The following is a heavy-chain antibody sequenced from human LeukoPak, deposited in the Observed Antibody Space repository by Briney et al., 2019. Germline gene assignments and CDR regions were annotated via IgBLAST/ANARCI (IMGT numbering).Heavy chain of an antibody. CDR2: IYSGGYT. CDR1: GFTVSNNY. CDR3: ARGRDSGYDYRFDP. Sequence: GGSLRLSCAASGFTVSNNYMSWVRQAPGKGLEWVSVIYSGGYTYYADSVKGRFTISRDNSKNTLYLQMNSLRAEDTAVYYCARGRDSGYDYRFDPWGQGILVTVSS. D-gene: IGHD5-12*01. V-gene: IGHV3-66*01. J-gene: IGHJ5*02.